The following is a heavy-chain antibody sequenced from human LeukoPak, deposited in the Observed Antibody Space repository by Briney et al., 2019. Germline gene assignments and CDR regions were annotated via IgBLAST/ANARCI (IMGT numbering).Heavy chain of an antibody. CDR3: ATGGSGSYHDY. D-gene: IGHD3-10*01. Sequence: SETLSLTCTVSGASISSYYWSWIRQPPGKGLEWIGSIYYSGSTNSNPSLKSRVTISVDTSKNQFSLKLSSVTAADTAVYYCATGGSGSYHDYWGQGTLVTVSS. V-gene: IGHV4-59*01. CDR1: GASISSYY. CDR2: IYYSGST. J-gene: IGHJ4*02.